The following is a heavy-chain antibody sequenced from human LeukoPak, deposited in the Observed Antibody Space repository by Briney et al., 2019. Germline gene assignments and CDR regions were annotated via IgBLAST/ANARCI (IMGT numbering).Heavy chain of an antibody. CDR3: AKDKQESEKDVDTAMVFDY. Sequence: GGSLRLSCEGSGFTFSNYWMSWVRQAPGKGLEWVSAISGSGGSTYYADSVKGRFTISRDNSKNTLYLQMNSLRAEDTAVYYCAKDKQESEKDVDTAMVFDYWGQGTLVTVSS. J-gene: IGHJ4*02. CDR1: GFTFSNYW. V-gene: IGHV3-23*01. D-gene: IGHD5-18*01. CDR2: ISGSGGST.